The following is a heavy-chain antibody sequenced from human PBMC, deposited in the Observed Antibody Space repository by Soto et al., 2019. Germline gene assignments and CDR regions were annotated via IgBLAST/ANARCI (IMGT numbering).Heavy chain of an antibody. Sequence: QVQLVESGGGVVQPGTSLRVSCVGSGFTFRSYVIHWVRQPPGKGLEWVALTSYDGSDKYYDDSVRGRFTISRDNSRNPVEPQMDSLRLQETALYYFARWGTTGGLDVWGQGTLVSVSS. CDR3: ARWGTTGGLDV. CDR2: TSYDGSDK. D-gene: IGHD3-16*01. J-gene: IGHJ1*01. V-gene: IGHV3-30*19. CDR1: GFTFRSYV.